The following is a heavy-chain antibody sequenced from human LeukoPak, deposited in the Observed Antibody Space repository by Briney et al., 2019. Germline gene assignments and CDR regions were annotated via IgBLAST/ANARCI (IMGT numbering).Heavy chain of an antibody. CDR3: ARYPPRGAFDI. Sequence: ASVKVFCKASGGTFSNYAISWVRQAPGQGLEWMRGIIPIFGTANYAQKFQGRVTITTDESTSTAYLELSSLRSEDTAVYYCARYPPRGAFDIWGQGTMVTVSS. J-gene: IGHJ3*02. CDR1: GGTFSNYA. V-gene: IGHV1-69*05. D-gene: IGHD3-10*01. CDR2: IIPIFGTA.